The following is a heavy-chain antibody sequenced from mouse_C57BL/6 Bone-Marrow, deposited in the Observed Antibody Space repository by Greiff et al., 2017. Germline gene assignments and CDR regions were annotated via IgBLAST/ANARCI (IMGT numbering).Heavy chain of an antibody. Sequence: QVQLKESGAELVKPGASVKMSCKASGYTITTYPIEWMKQNHGKSLEWNGNFNPYNDNTKYNEKFQGKAPLTVEKSSSTVYLEFSLLPSDDSAVYYCARGCNFGGYYFDYWGPGTTLTVSS. V-gene: IGHV1-47*01. CDR3: ARGCNFGGYYFDY. CDR2: FNPYNDNT. J-gene: IGHJ2*01. CDR1: GYTITTYP.